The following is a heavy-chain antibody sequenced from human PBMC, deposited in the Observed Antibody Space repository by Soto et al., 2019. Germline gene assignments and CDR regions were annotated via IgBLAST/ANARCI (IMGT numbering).Heavy chain of an antibody. D-gene: IGHD4-17*01. Sequence: ASVKVSCKASGYTFTSYGISWVRQAPGQGLEWMGWISAYNGNTNYAQKLQGRVTMTTDTSTSTAYMELRSLRSDDTAVYYCARDRAEIGEYYYYYMDVWGKGTTVTVSS. V-gene: IGHV1-18*01. CDR1: GYTFTSYG. CDR2: ISAYNGNT. J-gene: IGHJ6*03. CDR3: ARDRAEIGEYYYYYMDV.